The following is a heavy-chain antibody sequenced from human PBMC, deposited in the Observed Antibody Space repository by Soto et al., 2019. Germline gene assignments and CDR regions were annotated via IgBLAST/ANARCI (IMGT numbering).Heavy chain of an antibody. CDR2: VSGSGDRT. CDR1: GFTFSSYA. D-gene: IGHD7-27*01. Sequence: EVQLLESGGGLVQSGGSLRISCTASGFTFSSYAMSWVRQAPGKGLEWVSAVSGSGDRTNYADSVKGRFTVSRDNSKNTLVLQMKSLRVEDTGVYYCAKGDWGSLYDPRGQGTLVTVSS. J-gene: IGHJ5*02. CDR3: AKGDWGSLYDP. V-gene: IGHV3-23*01.